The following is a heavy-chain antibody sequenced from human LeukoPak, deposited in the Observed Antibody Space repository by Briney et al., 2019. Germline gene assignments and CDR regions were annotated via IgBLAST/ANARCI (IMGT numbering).Heavy chain of an antibody. CDR2: ISSTSSTI. J-gene: IGHJ4*02. D-gene: IGHD3-3*01. CDR1: GFSFSSHS. CDR3: ARGYYGYDF. V-gene: IGHV3-48*01. Sequence: PGGSLRLSCAASGFSFSSHSMNWVREAPGKGLEWVSFISSTSSTIYYADSVKGRFTISRDNAKNSLYLQMNSLRVEDTAVYYCARGYYGYDFRGQGTLVTVSS.